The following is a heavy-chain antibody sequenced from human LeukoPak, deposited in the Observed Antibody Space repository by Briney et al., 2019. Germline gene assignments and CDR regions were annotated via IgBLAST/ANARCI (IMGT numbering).Heavy chain of an antibody. CDR1: EVTLSSYL. Sequence: GGPLRLPCVVSEVTLSSYLVSGVREATGEGLEWVSTISASGGTTYYADSVKGRFTISRDNSKNTLYLQMNSLRAEDTAVYYCAKDLPKITIFGAFQHGGQGTLVTVSS. V-gene: IGHV3-23*01. D-gene: IGHD3-3*01. J-gene: IGHJ1*01. CDR2: ISASGGTT. CDR3: AKDLPKITIFGAFQH.